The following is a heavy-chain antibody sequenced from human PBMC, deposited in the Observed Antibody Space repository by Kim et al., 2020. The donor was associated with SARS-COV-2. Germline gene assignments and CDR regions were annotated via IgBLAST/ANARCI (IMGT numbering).Heavy chain of an antibody. CDR3: ARVDSSGYSADY. V-gene: IGHV1-18*01. D-gene: IGHD3-22*01. J-gene: IGHJ4*02. Sequence: NIARNLQGRVTMTTDTSTSTAYMELRSLRSDDTAVYYCARVDSSGYSADYWGQGTLVTVSS.